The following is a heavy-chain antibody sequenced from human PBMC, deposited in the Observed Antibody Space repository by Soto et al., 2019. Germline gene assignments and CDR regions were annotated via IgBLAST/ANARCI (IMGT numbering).Heavy chain of an antibody. D-gene: IGHD6-6*01. V-gene: IGHV1-18*01. CDR2: ISAYNGNT. CDR1: GYTFTSYG. J-gene: IGHJ6*02. CDR3: ARKYSSSYFYYYGMDV. Sequence: GASVKVSCKASGYTFTSYGISWVRQAPGQGLEWMGWISAYNGNTNYAQKLQGRVTMTTDTSTSTAYMELRSLRSDDTAVYYCARKYSSSYFYYYGMDVWGQGTTVTVSS.